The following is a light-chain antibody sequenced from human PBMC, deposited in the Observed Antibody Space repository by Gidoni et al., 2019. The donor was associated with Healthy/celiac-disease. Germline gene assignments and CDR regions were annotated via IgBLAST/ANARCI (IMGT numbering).Light chain of an antibody. Sequence: QSVLTQPPSASGTPGQRVTISCSGSSSTSGSNTVNWYQQLPGTAPKLLIYSNNQRPSGVPDRFSGSKSGTSASLAISGLQSEDEADYYCAAWDDSLNGPVVFGGGTKLTVL. V-gene: IGLV1-44*01. J-gene: IGLJ2*01. CDR3: AAWDDSLNGPVV. CDR1: SSTSGSNT. CDR2: SNN.